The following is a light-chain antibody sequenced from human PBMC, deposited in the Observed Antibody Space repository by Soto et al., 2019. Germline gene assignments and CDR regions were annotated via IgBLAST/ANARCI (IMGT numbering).Light chain of an antibody. J-gene: IGKJ5*01. CDR1: QSVISSY. V-gene: IGKV3-20*01. CDR2: GAS. CDR3: QQYGSSPLIT. Sequence: EIVLTQPPGTLSLSPGGRASLSCSASQSVISSYLAWYQQKPGQAPRLLIYGASSRATGIPDRFSGSGSGTDFTLTISRLEPEDFAVYYCQQYGSSPLITFGQGTRLEIK.